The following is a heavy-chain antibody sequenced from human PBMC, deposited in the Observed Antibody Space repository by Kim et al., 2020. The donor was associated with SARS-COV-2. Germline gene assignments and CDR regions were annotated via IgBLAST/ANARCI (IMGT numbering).Heavy chain of an antibody. J-gene: IGHJ3*02. CDR3: AIARSFVI. V-gene: IGHV3-7*01. CDR1: GFTFSSYW. Sequence: GGSLRLSCAASGFTFSSYWLTWVRQAPGKGLEWVADINQDGSERYYVDSVKGRFTISRDNAKNSLYLQISSLRVEDTAVYYCAIARSFVILCQGYMATVS. D-gene: IGHD6-6*01. CDR2: INQDGSER.